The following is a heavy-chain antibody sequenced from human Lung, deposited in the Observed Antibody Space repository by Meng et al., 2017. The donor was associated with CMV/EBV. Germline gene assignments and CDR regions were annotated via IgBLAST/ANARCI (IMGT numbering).Heavy chain of an antibody. V-gene: IGHV1-18*01. CDR3: ARRCGGGCLHAFDL. J-gene: IGHJ3*01. CDR1: GYTFNTYV. D-gene: IGHD2-21*01. Sequence: ASVXVSXKASGYTFNTYVISWTRQAPGQGLEWMGWISAYNGNTDYAQELQGRLTMTTDTSTSTAYMELRSLRSDDTAVYCCARRCGGGCLHAFDLWGQGTTVTVSS. CDR2: ISAYNGNT.